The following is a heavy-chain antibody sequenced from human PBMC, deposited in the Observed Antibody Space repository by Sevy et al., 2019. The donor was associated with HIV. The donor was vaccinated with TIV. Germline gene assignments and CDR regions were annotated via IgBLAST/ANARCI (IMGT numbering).Heavy chain of an antibody. CDR1: GFTFSSYS. CDR2: ISSSGSTI. CDR3: AREYDRGSFDY. Sequence: GGSLRLSCAASGFTFSSYSMNWVRQAPGKGLEWVSYISSSGSTIYYAVSVKGRFTISRDNAKNSLYLQMNSLSDEDTAVYYCAREYDRGSFDYWGQGTLVTVSS. D-gene: IGHD3-16*01. J-gene: IGHJ4*02. V-gene: IGHV3-48*02.